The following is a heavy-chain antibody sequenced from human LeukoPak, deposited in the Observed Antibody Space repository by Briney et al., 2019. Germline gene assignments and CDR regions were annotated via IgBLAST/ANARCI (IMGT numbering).Heavy chain of an antibody. D-gene: IGHD3/OR15-3a*01. Sequence: AAVTVSCNSSAYSFTCFCFSLLRQAPGQGLGSMGWINTYNGNTNSAQKLQGRVTMTTHTPTRTAYMALRSLRSDDTAVYYCAIRTGTCPYYFDYWGQGTLVTVSS. CDR3: AIRTGTCPYYFDY. CDR1: AYSFTCFC. CDR2: INTYNGNT. V-gene: IGHV1-18*01. J-gene: IGHJ4*02.